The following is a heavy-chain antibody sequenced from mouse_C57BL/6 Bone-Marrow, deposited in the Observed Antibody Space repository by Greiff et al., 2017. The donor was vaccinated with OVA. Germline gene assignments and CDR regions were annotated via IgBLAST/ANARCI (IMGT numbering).Heavy chain of an antibody. CDR2: INSDGGST. D-gene: IGHD2-4*01. V-gene: IGHV5-2*01. J-gene: IGHJ1*03. Sequence: EVKLMESGGGLVQPGESLKLSCESNEYEFPSHDMSWVRKTPEKRLELVAAINSDGGSTYYPDTMEGRFIISRDNTKKTLYLQMSSLRSEDTALYYCARQGDYGYWYFDVWGTGTTVTVSS. CDR3: ARQGDYGYWYFDV. CDR1: EYEFPSHD.